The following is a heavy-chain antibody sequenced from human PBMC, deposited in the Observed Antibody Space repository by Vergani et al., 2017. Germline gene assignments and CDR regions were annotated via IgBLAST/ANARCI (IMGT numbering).Heavy chain of an antibody. CDR1: GFSFSNSG. J-gene: IGHJ5*01. Sequence: QVQLVESGGGVVQPGGSLRLSCVASGFSFSNSGMHWVRQTPGKGLEWVAFIQYDGSDIFYAYFVEGRFTISRDNSKNSLYLQMRSLRFDDTAVYYCVRARCSGPCFMSNWFDSWGQGTLVTVSS. D-gene: IGHD5-12*01. CDR3: VRARCSGPCFMSNWFDS. V-gene: IGHV3-30*02. CDR2: IQYDGSDI.